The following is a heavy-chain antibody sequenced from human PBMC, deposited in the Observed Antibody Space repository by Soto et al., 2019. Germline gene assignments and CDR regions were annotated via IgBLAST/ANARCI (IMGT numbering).Heavy chain of an antibody. CDR3: ARGRPGAYYDFWSGYPNWFDP. D-gene: IGHD3-3*01. CDR2: IYYSGST. V-gene: IGHV4-30-4*01. Sequence: SETLSLTCTVSGGSISSGGYYWSWIRQPPGKGLEWIGYIYYSGSTYYNPSLKSRVTISVDTSKNQFSLKLSSVTAADTAVYYCARGRPGAYYDFWSGYPNWFDPWGQGTLVTVSS. CDR1: GGSISSGGYY. J-gene: IGHJ5*02.